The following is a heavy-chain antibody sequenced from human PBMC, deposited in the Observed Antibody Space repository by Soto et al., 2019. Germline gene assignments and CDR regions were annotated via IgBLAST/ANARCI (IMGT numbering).Heavy chain of an antibody. Sequence: GGCCIMKRKHAGKGLEWIGYIYYSGNTYYHPSLKSRVTISIDTSKNQFSLRRNSVTAADSFVYSCAGFRYSSSDFDLRVQGTSVTVFS. CDR3: AGFRYSSSDFDL. CDR2: IYYSGNT. J-gene: IGHJ4*01. V-gene: IGHV4-31*02. CDR1: GGC. D-gene: IGHD6-13*01.